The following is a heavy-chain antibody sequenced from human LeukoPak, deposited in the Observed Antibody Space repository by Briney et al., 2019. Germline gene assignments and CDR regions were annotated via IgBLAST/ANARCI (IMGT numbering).Heavy chain of an antibody. CDR3: GRDFVNGAKARFDC. CDR2: ISYDGNIK. Sequence: GGSLRLSCAASGFSFTSYNFHWVRQAPGKGLQCLGFISYDGNIKFEDSVKGRFTISRDNSKNTLYLQLNSLRAEVTAMYYCGRDFVNGAKARFDCRGQGTLVTVAS. CDR1: GFSFTSYN. V-gene: IGHV3-30*03. D-gene: IGHD4/OR15-4a*01. J-gene: IGHJ4*02.